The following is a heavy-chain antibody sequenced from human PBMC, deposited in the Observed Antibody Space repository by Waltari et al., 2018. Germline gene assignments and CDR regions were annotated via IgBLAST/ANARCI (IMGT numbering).Heavy chain of an antibody. CDR3: ARGQYCSGGSCYLFDY. CDR1: GGSISSSY. Sequence: QVQLQESGPGLVKPSETLSLTCTVSGGSISSSYWSWIRQPPGKGLEWIGYIYTSGSTNYNPSLKSRVTISVDTSKNQFSLKLSSVTAADTAVYYCARGQYCSGGSCYLFDYWGQGTLVTVSS. D-gene: IGHD2-15*01. CDR2: IYTSGST. J-gene: IGHJ4*02. V-gene: IGHV4-4*09.